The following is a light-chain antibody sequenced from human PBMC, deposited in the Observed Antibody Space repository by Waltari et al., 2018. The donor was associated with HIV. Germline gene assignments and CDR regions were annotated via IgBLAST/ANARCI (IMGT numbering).Light chain of an antibody. CDR1: TSDMSSLNF. CDR3: SSYSPRGSVV. V-gene: IGLV2-14*01. Sequence: HSVLTQPASVSGSPGQSITISCSGPTSDMSSLNFVSWYQQSSGRAPQLIIFEVSSRPSGISDRFSGSKSGDTASLTISALRTEDEADYFCSSYSPRGSVVFGGGTKVTVL. J-gene: IGLJ3*02. CDR2: EVS.